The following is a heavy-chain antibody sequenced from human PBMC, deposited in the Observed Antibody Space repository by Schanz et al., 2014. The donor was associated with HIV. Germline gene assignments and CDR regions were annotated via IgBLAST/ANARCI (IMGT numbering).Heavy chain of an antibody. D-gene: IGHD1-26*01. J-gene: IGHJ6*02. CDR3: AREAMAQMVNSLDV. CDR2: IYYSGNT. V-gene: IGHV4-31*03. Sequence: QVQLQESGPGLVKPSQTLSLTCTVSGGSISSGGYYWSWIRQHPGKGRDWIGYIYYSGNTYYNPTIKSRLTISVDTAKNQSPMKLRSVTAADTAVYYCAREAMAQMVNSLDVWGQGTRVNVSS. CDR1: GGSISSGGYY.